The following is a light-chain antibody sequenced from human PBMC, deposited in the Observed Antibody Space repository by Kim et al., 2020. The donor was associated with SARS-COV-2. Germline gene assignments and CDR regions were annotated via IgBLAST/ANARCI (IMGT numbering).Light chain of an antibody. V-gene: IGKV3-15*01. CDR3: QQYNNWPPLT. CDR1: ESVGNN. Sequence: ETVMTQSPASLSVSPGDGATLSCRASESVGNNLAWYQQKPGQGPRLLIYGASTRATGIPARFSGSGSGTEFTLTISSLQSEDFAVYYCQQYNNWPPLTFGGGTKVDIK. CDR2: GAS. J-gene: IGKJ4*01.